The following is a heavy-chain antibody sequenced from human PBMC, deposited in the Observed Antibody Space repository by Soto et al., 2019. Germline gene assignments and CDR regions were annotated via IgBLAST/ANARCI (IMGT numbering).Heavy chain of an antibody. CDR3: ARDFQSVEYYYGSGSYYNYMDV. CDR1: GFTVSSNY. J-gene: IGHJ6*03. CDR2: IYSGGST. Sequence: GGSLRLSCAASGFTVSSNYMSWVRQAPGKGLEWVSVIYSGGSTYYADSVKGRFTISRDNSKNTLYLQMNSLRAEDTAVYYCARDFQSVEYYYGSGSYYNYMDVWGKGTTVTVSS. V-gene: IGHV3-66*01. D-gene: IGHD3-10*01.